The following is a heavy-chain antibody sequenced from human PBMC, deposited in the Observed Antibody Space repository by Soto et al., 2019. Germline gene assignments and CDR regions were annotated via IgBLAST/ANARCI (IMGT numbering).Heavy chain of an antibody. Sequence: ETLSLTCTGYGTSMTNHHWNWVRQSAGGGLGWIGYIYYSGSTYYNPSLKSRVTISVDTSKNQFSLKLSSVTAADTAVYYCARVAGTAMAELGYYYYGMDVWGQGTTVTVSS. CDR1: GTSMTNHH. J-gene: IGHJ6*02. D-gene: IGHD5-18*01. V-gene: IGHV4-59*06. CDR2: IYYSGST. CDR3: ARVAGTAMAELGYYYYGMDV.